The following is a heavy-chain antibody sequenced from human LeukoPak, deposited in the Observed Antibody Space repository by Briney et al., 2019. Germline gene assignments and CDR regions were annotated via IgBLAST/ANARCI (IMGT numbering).Heavy chain of an antibody. CDR2: ISINGGST. CDR1: GFTFSSYA. CDR3: VRMSPRDCSTTSCYSSSWYFDY. Sequence: GGSLRLSCSASGFTFSSYAMHWVRQTPGKGLEYVSAISINGGSTYYTDSVKGRFTISRDNAKNTLYLQMSSLRAEDTAVYYCVRMSPRDCSTTSCYSSSWYFDYWGQGTLVTVSS. V-gene: IGHV3-64D*06. J-gene: IGHJ4*02. D-gene: IGHD2-2*02.